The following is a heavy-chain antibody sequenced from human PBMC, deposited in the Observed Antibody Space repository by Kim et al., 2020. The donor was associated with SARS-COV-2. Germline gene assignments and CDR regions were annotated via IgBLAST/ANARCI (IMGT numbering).Heavy chain of an antibody. V-gene: IGHV4-59*13. CDR1: GDSINNYY. CDR3: ARTYVSDIYCQFDY. D-gene: IGHD3-10*01. J-gene: IGHJ4*02. Sequence: SETLSLTCTVSGDSINNYYWSWIRQPPGKGLEWIGYVYYSGSTNYNPSLKRRVTISIDTSRNQFSLRLSSVTAADTALYYCARTYVSDIYCQFDYWGQGTLVTVSS. CDR2: VYYSGST.